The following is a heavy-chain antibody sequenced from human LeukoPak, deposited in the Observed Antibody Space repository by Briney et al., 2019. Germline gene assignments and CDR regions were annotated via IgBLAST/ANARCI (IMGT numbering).Heavy chain of an antibody. CDR3: TRNYYGDSGGFFDY. Sequence: GGSLRLSCTASGFTFGDYAMSWVRQASGKGLEWGGFIRSKAYGGTSEYAASVKGRFTISRDDSKSIAYLQINSLKTEDTALYYCTRNYYGDSGGFFDYWGQGTLVTVSS. J-gene: IGHJ4*02. CDR1: GFTFGDYA. D-gene: IGHD4-17*01. CDR2: IRSKAYGGTS. V-gene: IGHV3-49*04.